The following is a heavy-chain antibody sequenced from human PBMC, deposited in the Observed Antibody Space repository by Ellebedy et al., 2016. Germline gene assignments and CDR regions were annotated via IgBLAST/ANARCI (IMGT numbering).Heavy chain of an antibody. V-gene: IGHV4-59*01. CDR2: IFYSGTT. CDR3: ARIGWSPLGALDI. Sequence: SETLSLTCTVSGGSTTSYYWSWIRQSPGKGLEWIAYIFYSGTTNYNPSLKSRVTISVDTSKNHVPLKLSSVTAVDTAMYYCARIGWSPLGALDIWGQGTMVTVVS. CDR1: GGSTTSYY. J-gene: IGHJ3*02. D-gene: IGHD3-3*01.